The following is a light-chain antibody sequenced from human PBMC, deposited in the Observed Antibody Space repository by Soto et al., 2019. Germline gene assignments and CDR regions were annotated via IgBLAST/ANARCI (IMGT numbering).Light chain of an antibody. V-gene: IGKV3-15*01. CDR2: GAS. CDR3: QQYKNWPPYT. CDR1: QSVSSN. Sequence: EIVMTQSPATLSVSPGERATLSCRASQSVSSNLAWYQQKPGQAPRLLIYGASTRATGIPARFRGSGSGTEFTLTISSLQSEDFEVYYCQQYKNWPPYTFGQGTKLEIK. J-gene: IGKJ2*01.